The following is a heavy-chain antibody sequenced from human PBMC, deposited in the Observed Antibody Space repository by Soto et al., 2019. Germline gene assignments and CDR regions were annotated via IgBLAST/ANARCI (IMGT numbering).Heavy chain of an antibody. CDR1: GFTFASYT. CDR3: ARGDDYGDIRALDI. V-gene: IGHV3-23*01. CDR2: ITGRGDDT. D-gene: IGHD4-17*01. Sequence: EVQLLESGGGLVQPGGSLRLSCAASGFTFASYTLSWVRQAPGKGLEWVSGITGRGDDTFYADSVKGRITVSRDNSKDTMFLQMNSLGAEDSAVYYCARGDDYGDIRALDIWGRGTRVAVSS. J-gene: IGHJ3*02.